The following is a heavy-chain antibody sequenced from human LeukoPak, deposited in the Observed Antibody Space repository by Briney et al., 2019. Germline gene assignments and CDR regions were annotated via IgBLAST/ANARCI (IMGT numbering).Heavy chain of an antibody. J-gene: IGHJ3*02. V-gene: IGHV3-73*01. CDR3: TRLVDTAMVSAFDI. Sequence: LTGGSLRLSCVASGFTFSGSAMHWVRQASGKGLEWVGRIRSKANSYATAYAASVKGRFTISRDDSKNTAYLQMNSLKTEDTAVYYCTRLVDTAMVSAFDIWGQGTMVTVSS. CDR2: IRSKANSYAT. CDR1: GFTFSGSA. D-gene: IGHD5-18*01.